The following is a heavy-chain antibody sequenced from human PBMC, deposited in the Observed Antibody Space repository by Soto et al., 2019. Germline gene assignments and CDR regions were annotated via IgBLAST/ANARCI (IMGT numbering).Heavy chain of an antibody. CDR3: ASPRRSPYYYDSSGYYYIRPLDY. J-gene: IGHJ4*02. Sequence: SVKVSCKASGGTFSSSAISWVRQAPGQGLEWMGGIIPIFGTANYAQKFQGRVTITADESTSTAYMELSSLRSEDTAVYYCASPRRSPYYYDSSGYYYIRPLDYWGQGTLVTVSS. CDR1: GGTFSSSA. CDR2: IIPIFGTA. D-gene: IGHD3-22*01. V-gene: IGHV1-69*13.